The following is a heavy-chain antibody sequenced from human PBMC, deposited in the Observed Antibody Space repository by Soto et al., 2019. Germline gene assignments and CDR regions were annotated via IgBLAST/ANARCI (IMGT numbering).Heavy chain of an antibody. CDR3: ITIIPQGKWELGX. Sequence: GGSLRLSCAASGFTFSNAWMSWVRQAPGKGLEWVVRIKSKSNGGTTDYPGPVKGRFIISRDDSKKTLFLQMNSLRTEDTSVYYCITIIPQGKWELGXWGQVTLVTVSX. CDR2: IKSKSNGGTT. CDR1: GFTFSNAW. J-gene: IGHJ5*02. D-gene: IGHD1-26*01. V-gene: IGHV3-15*05.